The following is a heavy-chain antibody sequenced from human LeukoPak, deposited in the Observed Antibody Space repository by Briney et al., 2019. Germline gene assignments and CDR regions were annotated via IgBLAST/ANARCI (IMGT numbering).Heavy chain of an antibody. Sequence: GGSLRLSFAASGFTVSSNYMSWVRQAPGKGLEWVSVIYSGGSTYYADSVKGRFTISRDNSKNTLYLQMNSLRAEDTAVYYCARGTAGYYDSSGDAFDIWGQGTMVTVSS. D-gene: IGHD3-22*01. V-gene: IGHV3-66*01. CDR3: ARGTAGYYDSSGDAFDI. CDR1: GFTVSSNY. CDR2: IYSGGST. J-gene: IGHJ3*02.